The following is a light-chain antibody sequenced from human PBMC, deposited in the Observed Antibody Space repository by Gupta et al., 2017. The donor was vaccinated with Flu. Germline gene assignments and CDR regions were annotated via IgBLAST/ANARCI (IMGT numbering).Light chain of an antibody. J-gene: IGKJ1*01. CDR1: QSVSRSY. CDR2: GAS. Sequence: PGGRGIPACMARQSVSRSYLSWSQQKPCQAPKLLIYGASTRDTSITARFRGGGYGKDLSLTNSSRQQEEFAGYYCQQDYNLPPRTFGQGTKVEIK. CDR3: QQDYNLPPRT. V-gene: IGKV3D-7*01.